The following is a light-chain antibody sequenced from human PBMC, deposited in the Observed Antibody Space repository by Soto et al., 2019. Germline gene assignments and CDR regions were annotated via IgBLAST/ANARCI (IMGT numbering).Light chain of an antibody. Sequence: EIVMTRAPANRCVSPGERATLSCRASQSVSNYLAWYQQKPGQAPRLLIYDASNRATGVPARFRGSGSGTDFTLTFSSLEPEDFSVYYCQQRSNWPITFGQGTRLEIK. V-gene: IGKV3-11*01. J-gene: IGKJ5*01. CDR2: DAS. CDR3: QQRSNWPIT. CDR1: QSVSNY.